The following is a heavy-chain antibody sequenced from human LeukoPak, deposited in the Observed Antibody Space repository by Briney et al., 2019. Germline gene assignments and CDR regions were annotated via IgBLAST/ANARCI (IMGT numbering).Heavy chain of an antibody. CDR3: AKEAEGEYQLLGAFDI. V-gene: IGHV3-23*01. CDR1: GFIFSNFA. Sequence: GGSLRLSCAASGFIFSNFAMTWVRQAPGKGLEWVSAISGSGGSTYYADSVKGRFTISRDNSKNTLCLQMNSLRAEDTAVYYCAKEAEGEYQLLGAFDIWGQGTMVTVSS. CDR2: ISGSGGST. D-gene: IGHD2-2*01. J-gene: IGHJ3*02.